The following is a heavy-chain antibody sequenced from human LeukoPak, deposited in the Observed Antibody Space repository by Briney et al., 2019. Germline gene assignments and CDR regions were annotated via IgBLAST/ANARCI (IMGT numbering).Heavy chain of an antibody. CDR3: ARLRGLANFDWLWD. CDR2: IYAGGEK. J-gene: IGHJ4*02. V-gene: IGHV3-66*04. Sequence: GGSLRLSXXASGXXVSNSYITWVRQAPGKALEWVSVIYAGGEKFYADSVEDRFTISRDNSKNTVYLQMNGLRAEDTAIYYCARLRGLANFDWLWDWGQGTLVTVSS. D-gene: IGHD3-9*01. CDR1: GXXVSNSY.